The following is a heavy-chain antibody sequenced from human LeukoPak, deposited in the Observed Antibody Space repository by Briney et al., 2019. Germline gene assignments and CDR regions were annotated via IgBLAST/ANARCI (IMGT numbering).Heavy chain of an antibody. CDR3: AKDHSYCCGDCYSYFFDY. CDR1: RFIFGSYA. V-gene: IGHV3-23*01. CDR2: ISGSGGST. J-gene: IGHJ4*02. D-gene: IGHD2-21*02. Sequence: GGSLRLSCAASRFIFGSYAMSWVRQAPGKGLECVSGISGSGGSTYYADAVKDQFTISRDNSKNTLYLQMNSLRAEDTAVYYCAKDHSYCCGDCYSYFFDYWGQGTLVTVSS.